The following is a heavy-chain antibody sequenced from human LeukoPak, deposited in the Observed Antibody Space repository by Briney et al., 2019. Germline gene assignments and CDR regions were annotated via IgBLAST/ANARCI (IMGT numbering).Heavy chain of an antibody. V-gene: IGHV4-59*01. CDR2: IYYSGST. J-gene: IGHJ3*02. CDR3: ARDSRIAARPVAARAFDI. Sequence: SETLSLTCAVYGGSFSGYYWSWIRQPPGKGLEWIGYIYYSGSTNYNPSLKSRVTISVDTSKNQFSLKLSSVTAADTAVYYCARDSRIAARPVAARAFDIWGQGTMVTVSS. D-gene: IGHD6-6*01. CDR1: GGSFSGYY.